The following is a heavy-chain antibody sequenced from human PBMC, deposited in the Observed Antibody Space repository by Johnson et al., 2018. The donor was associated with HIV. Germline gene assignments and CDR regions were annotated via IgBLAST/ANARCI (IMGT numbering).Heavy chain of an antibody. CDR2: ISWNSGSI. Sequence: VQLVESGGGLIQPGRSLRLSCAASGFTFDDYAMHWVRQAPGKGLEWVSGISWNSGSIGYADSVKGRFTISRDNAKNTLYLQMNGLRAEDTAVYYCANLIPWNYVGGDGFDIWGQGTMVTVSS. D-gene: IGHD1-7*01. J-gene: IGHJ3*02. CDR1: GFTFDDYA. CDR3: ANLIPWNYVGGDGFDI. V-gene: IGHV3-9*01.